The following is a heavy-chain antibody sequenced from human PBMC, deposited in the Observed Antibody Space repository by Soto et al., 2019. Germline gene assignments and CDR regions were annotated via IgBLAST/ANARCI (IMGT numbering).Heavy chain of an antibody. Sequence: ASVKVSCKSSGYTFNTYALGWVRQAPGQGLEWMGWISPYSGNTNYAPTFLGRVTLTTDTSTATVYMELRNLRSDDTAIYYCARLARGYDFDYWGQGTLVTVSS. CDR2: ISPYSGNT. D-gene: IGHD2-15*01. J-gene: IGHJ4*02. CDR3: ARLARGYDFDY. V-gene: IGHV1-18*01. CDR1: GYTFNTYA.